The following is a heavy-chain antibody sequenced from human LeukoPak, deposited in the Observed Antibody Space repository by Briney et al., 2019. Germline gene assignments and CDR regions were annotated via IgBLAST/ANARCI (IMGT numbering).Heavy chain of an antibody. CDR3: ARPLGDSSGYYYVSY. D-gene: IGHD3-22*01. J-gene: IGHJ4*02. V-gene: IGHV3-53*01. Sequence: GGSLRLSCASSGFTVSSNYMGWVRQAPGKGLEWVSVIYSGGSTYYADPVKGRFTISRDNSKNTPYLQMNSLRAEDTAVYYCARPLGDSSGYYYVSYWGQGTLVTVSS. CDR1: GFTVSSNY. CDR2: IYSGGST.